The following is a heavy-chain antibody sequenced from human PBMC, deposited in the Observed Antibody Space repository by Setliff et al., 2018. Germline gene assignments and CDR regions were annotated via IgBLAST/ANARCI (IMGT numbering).Heavy chain of an antibody. CDR2: IYYSGST. J-gene: IGHJ4*02. CDR1: GGSISSSSYY. D-gene: IGHD4-4*01. CDR3: ASYRQDVNY. Sequence: SETLSLTCTVSGGSISSSSYYWGWIRQPPGKGLEWIGSIYYSGSTYYNPSLKSRVTISVDTSKNQFSLKLSSVTAADTAVYYCASYRQDVNYWGQGTLVTVSS. V-gene: IGHV4-39*07.